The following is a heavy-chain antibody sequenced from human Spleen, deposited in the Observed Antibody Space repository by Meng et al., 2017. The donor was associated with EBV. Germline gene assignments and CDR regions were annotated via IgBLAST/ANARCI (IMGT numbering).Heavy chain of an antibody. CDR1: GYTFIGYY. CDR3: ATTVSDYFDSPPDY. CDR2: VNPDTGGT. V-gene: IGHV1-2*06. J-gene: IGHJ4*02. Sequence: QVHLSQSGAEVKKPGASVKVSCKASGYTFIGYYIHWVRQAPGQGLEWMGRVNPDTGGTVYAQKFQGRVTMTADTSISTAYMELRSLGSDDTAVFYCATTVSDYFDSPPDYWGQGTLVTVSS. D-gene: IGHD3-22*01.